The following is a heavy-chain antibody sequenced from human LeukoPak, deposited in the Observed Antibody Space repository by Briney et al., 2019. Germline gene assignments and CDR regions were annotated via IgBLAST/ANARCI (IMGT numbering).Heavy chain of an antibody. CDR3: AKAFRIVGIGNPDDAFDV. CDR2: IAGTGGST. CDR1: GFTFNKYA. V-gene: IGHV3-23*01. Sequence: GGSPRLSCAASGFTFNKYAMNWVRQPPGKGLEWVSSIAGTGGSTYYADSVKGRFTLSRDNSENTLYLQLNSLRAEDSGIYYCAKAFRIVGIGNPDDAFDVWGQGAVVTVS. D-gene: IGHD1-26*01. J-gene: IGHJ3*01.